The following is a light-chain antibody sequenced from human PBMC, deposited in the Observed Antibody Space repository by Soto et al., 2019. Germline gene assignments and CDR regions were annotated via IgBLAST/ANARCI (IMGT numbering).Light chain of an antibody. V-gene: IGKV1-39*01. J-gene: IGKJ1*01. CDR3: QQSYSTPT. CDR2: SAS. CDR1: QSIGTY. Sequence: DIHMTQSPSSLSASLGDRVTITFRASQSIGTYLHWYQQKLGKAPKFLIYSASTLQSGVPSRFSGSGSGTYFTLTISGLQPEDFATYYCQQSYSTPTFGQGTKVDI.